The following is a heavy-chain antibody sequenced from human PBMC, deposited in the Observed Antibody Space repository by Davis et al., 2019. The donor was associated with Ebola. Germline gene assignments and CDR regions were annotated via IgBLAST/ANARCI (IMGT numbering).Heavy chain of an antibody. D-gene: IGHD1-1*01. Sequence: PGGSLRLSCAASGFTFTTFSMHWVRQAPGKGLEWVAVISYDGSNKHYADSLKGRFTISRDNSKNTLYLEMNSLRIEDTAMYYCARDKSLTNWNDRDADNCFDPWGQGTLVTVSS. J-gene: IGHJ5*02. CDR1: GFTFTTFS. CDR3: ARDKSLTNWNDRDADNCFDP. CDR2: ISYDGSNK. V-gene: IGHV3-30*03.